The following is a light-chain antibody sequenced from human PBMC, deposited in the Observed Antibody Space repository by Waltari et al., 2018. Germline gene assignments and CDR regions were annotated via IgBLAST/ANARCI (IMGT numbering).Light chain of an antibody. Sequence: DIHMTQSPSSLSASVGDRVTLTCRARQSISIYVSWFTHKPGKAPRLLVYSASSLHGGVPSRFSGSGSGTDFTLTISSLQPEDLGSYYCQQSYIAPYSFGQGTKLEIK. CDR1: QSISIY. CDR2: SAS. CDR3: QQSYIAPYS. V-gene: IGKV1-39*01. J-gene: IGKJ2*03.